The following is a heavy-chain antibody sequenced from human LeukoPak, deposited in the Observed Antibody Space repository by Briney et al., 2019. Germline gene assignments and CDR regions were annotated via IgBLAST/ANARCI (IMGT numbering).Heavy chain of an antibody. Sequence: SETLSLTCAVYGGSFSSYYWTWIRQPPGKGLEWIGEINHSGSTNYNPSLKSRVTISVDTSKNQFSLKLSSVTAADTAVYYCARATAGTTLFEGIDYWGQGTLVTVSS. CDR3: ARATAGTTLFEGIDY. J-gene: IGHJ4*02. V-gene: IGHV4-34*01. CDR2: INHSGST. D-gene: IGHD1-1*01. CDR1: GGSFSSYY.